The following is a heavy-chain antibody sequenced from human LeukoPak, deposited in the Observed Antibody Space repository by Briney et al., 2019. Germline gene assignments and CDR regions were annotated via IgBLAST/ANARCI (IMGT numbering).Heavy chain of an antibody. J-gene: IGHJ3*02. D-gene: IGHD3-10*02. V-gene: IGHV3-66*01. CDR2: IYSGGST. CDR3: ARNNFGPGATAFDI. Sequence: GGSLRLSCAASGFTFSSYAMSWVRQAPGKGLEWVSLIYSGGSTYYADSVKGRFTISRDNSKNTLYLQMNSLRAEDTALYYCARNNFGPGATAFDIWGQGTMVTVSS. CDR1: GFTFSSYA.